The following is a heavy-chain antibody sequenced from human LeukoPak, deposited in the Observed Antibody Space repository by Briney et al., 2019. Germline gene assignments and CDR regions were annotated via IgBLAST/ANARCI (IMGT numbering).Heavy chain of an antibody. J-gene: IGHJ4*02. CDR3: VRELTVTTREYYFDL. Sequence: VCSVGLSCASSGISFSDSGMDCVRQPPGKGLELVSSVSASSAFIWYADSVKGRFTISRDNAKNSLYLRMSSLRAEDTALYFCVRELTVTTREYYFDLWGQGTLVTVSS. CDR1: GISFSDSG. V-gene: IGHV3-21*01. CDR2: VSASSAFI. D-gene: IGHD1-20*01.